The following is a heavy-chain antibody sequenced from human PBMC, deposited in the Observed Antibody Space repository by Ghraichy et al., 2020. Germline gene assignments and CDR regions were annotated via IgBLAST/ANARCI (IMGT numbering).Heavy chain of an antibody. CDR3: ARERFLEWLFPIIDY. V-gene: IGHV4-34*01. D-gene: IGHD3-3*01. CDR1: GGSFSGYY. CDR2: INHSGST. Sequence: SETLSLTCAVYGGSFSGYYWSWIRQPPGKGLEWIWEINHSGSTNYNPSLKSRVTISVDTSKNQFSLKLSSVTAADTAVYYCARERFLEWLFPIIDYWGQGTLVTISA. J-gene: IGHJ4*02.